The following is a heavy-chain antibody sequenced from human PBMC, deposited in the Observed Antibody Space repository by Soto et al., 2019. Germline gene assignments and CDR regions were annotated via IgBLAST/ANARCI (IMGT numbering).Heavy chain of an antibody. V-gene: IGHV3-30-3*01. CDR2: ISYDGSNK. J-gene: IGHJ4*02. Sequence: GGSLRLSCAASGFTFSSYAMHWVRQAPGKGLERVAVISYDGSNKYYADSVKGRFTISRDNSKNTLYLQMNSLRVEDTAVYYCARALGDYGDCWGQGTLVTVSS. CDR1: GFTFSSYA. CDR3: ARALGDYGDC. D-gene: IGHD4-17*01.